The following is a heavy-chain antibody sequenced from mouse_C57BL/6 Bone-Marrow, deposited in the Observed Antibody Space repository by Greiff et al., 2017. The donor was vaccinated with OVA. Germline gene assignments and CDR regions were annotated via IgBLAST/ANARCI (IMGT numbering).Heavy chain of an antibody. CDR2: ISSGSSTI. Sequence: EVQLVESGGGLVKPGGSLKLSCAASGFTFSDYGMHWVRQAPEKGLEWVAYISSGSSTIYYADTVKGRFTISRDNAKNTLFLQMTSLRSEDTAMYYCARIYYGNDWFAYWGQGTLVTVSA. J-gene: IGHJ3*01. D-gene: IGHD2-1*01. V-gene: IGHV5-17*01. CDR3: ARIYYGNDWFAY. CDR1: GFTFSDYG.